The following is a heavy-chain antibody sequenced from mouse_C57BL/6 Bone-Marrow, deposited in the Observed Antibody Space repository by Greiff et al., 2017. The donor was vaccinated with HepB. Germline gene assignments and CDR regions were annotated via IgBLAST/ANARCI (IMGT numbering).Heavy chain of an antibody. J-gene: IGHJ3*01. V-gene: IGHV1-74*01. CDR2: IHPSDSDT. Sequence: QVHVKQPGAELVKPGASVKVSCKASGYTFTSYWMHWVKQRPGQGLEWIGRIHPSDSDTNYNQKFKGKATLTVDKSSSTAYMQLSSLTSEDSAVYYCAIWYDRGAWFAYWGQGTLVTVSA. CDR3: AIWYDRGAWFAY. D-gene: IGHD2-14*01. CDR1: GYTFTSYW.